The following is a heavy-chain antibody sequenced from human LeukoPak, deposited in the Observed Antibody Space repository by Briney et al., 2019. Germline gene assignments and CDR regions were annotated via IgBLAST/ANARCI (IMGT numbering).Heavy chain of an antibody. Sequence: PSETLSLTCAVYGGSFSGYYWSWIRQPPGKGLEWIGEINHSGSTNYNPSLKSRVTISVDTSKNQFSLKLSSVTAADTAVYYCARASYYDSSGYFPDAFDIWGQGTMVTVSS. CDR3: ARASYYDSSGYFPDAFDI. V-gene: IGHV4-34*01. J-gene: IGHJ3*02. CDR1: GGSFSGYY. CDR2: INHSGST. D-gene: IGHD3-22*01.